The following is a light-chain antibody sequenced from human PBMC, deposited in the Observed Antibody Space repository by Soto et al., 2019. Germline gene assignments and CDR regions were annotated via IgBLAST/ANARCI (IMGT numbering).Light chain of an antibody. J-gene: IGLJ3*02. CDR2: STN. CDR3: VLYMGSGINV. CDR1: SGSVSTNYY. Sequence: QTVVTQEPSLSVSPGGTVTFTCGLSSGSVSTNYYPSWYQQTPGQSPRTLMYSTNTRSSGVPDRFSGSILGNKAALTITGAQADDESDYYCVLYMGSGINVFGGGTKLTVL. V-gene: IGLV8-61*01.